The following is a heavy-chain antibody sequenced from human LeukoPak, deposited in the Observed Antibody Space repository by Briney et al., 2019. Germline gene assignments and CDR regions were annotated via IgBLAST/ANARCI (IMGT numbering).Heavy chain of an antibody. D-gene: IGHD6-19*01. J-gene: IGHJ6*03. Sequence: ASVKVSCKASGYTFTSYDINWVRRATGQGLEWMGWMNPNSGNTGYAQKFQGRVTITRNTSISTAYMELSSLRSEDTAVYYCARGVVGSGWYVNYYYYMDVWGKGTTVTVSS. V-gene: IGHV1-8*03. CDR2: MNPNSGNT. CDR1: GYTFTSYD. CDR3: ARGVVGSGWYVNYYYYMDV.